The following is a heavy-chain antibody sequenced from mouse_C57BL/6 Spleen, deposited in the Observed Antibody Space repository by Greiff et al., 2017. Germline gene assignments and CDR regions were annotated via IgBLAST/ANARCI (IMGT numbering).Heavy chain of an antibody. V-gene: IGHV6-6*01. CDR1: GFTFSDAW. J-gene: IGHJ2*01. D-gene: IGHD1-1*01. CDR3: TSYGPDY. CDR2: IRNKANNHAT. Sequence: EVQLQQSGGGLVQPGGSMKLSCAASGFTFSDAWMDWVRQSPEKGLEWVAAIRNKANNHATYYAESVKGRFTISRDDSKSSVYLQMNSLRAEDTGIYYCTSYGPDYWGQGTTLTVSS.